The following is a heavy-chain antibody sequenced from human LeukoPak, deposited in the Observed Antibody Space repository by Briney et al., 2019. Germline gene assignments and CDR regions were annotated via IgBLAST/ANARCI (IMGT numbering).Heavy chain of an antibody. CDR1: GLTYSTYS. D-gene: IGHD1-14*01. CDR2: ISSDSGTR. CDR3: ARAAQPGFDP. J-gene: IGHJ5*02. V-gene: IGHV3-48*01. Sequence: GGSLRLSCGASGLTYSTYSMNWVRQAPGKGLEWVSYISSDSGTRYHEDSVKGRFTISRDNAKNSLYLQWTSLRTEDTAVYYCARAAQPGFDPWGQGTLVTVSS.